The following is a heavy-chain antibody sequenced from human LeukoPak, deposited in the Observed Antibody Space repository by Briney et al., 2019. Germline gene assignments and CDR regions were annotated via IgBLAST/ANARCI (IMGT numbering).Heavy chain of an antibody. CDR1: GYTFTSYY. V-gene: IGHV1-46*01. CDR3: ARDQSPVLLWFGELFD. D-gene: IGHD3-10*01. Sequence: GASVKVSCKASGYTFTSYYMHWVRQAPGQGLEWMGIINPSGGSTSYAQKFQGRVTMTRDMSTSTVYMELSSLRSEDTAVYYCARDQSPVLLWFGELFDWGQGTLVTVSS. J-gene: IGHJ4*02. CDR2: INPSGGST.